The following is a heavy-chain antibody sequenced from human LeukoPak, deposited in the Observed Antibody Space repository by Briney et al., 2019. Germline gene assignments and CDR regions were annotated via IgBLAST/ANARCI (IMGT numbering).Heavy chain of an antibody. D-gene: IGHD3-10*01. V-gene: IGHV3-9*01. CDR3: AKDFVVRGVIYYGMDV. J-gene: IGHJ6*02. CDR1: GFTFADYA. Sequence: GGSLRLSCAASGFTFADYAMHWVRQAPGKGLEWVSGISWNSGSIGYADSVKGRFTISRDNAKNSLYLQMNSLRAEDTALYYCAKDFVVRGVIYYGMDVWGQGTTVTVSS. CDR2: ISWNSGSI.